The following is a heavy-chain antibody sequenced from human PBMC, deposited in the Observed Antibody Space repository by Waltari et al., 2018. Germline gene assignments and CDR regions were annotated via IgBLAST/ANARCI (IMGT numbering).Heavy chain of an antibody. Sequence: EVQLVESGGGLIQPGGSLSLSCSASGIIASANYMNWVRQAPGKGPQWVSVIYSAGRTYYADSVKGRFTISRDNTKNTVYLQMNNLKTEDTAVYYCARPGEGPSSHWGQGTLVTVSS. CDR2: IYSAGRT. J-gene: IGHJ4*02. V-gene: IGHV3-53*01. CDR1: GIIASANY. D-gene: IGHD4-17*01. CDR3: ARPGEGPSSH.